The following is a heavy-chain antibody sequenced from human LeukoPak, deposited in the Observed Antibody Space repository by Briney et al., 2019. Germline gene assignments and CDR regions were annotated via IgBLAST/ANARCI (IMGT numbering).Heavy chain of an antibody. Sequence: GGSLRLSCAASGFTFSSYWMSWVRQAPGKGLEWVANIKQDGSEKYYVDSVKGRFTISRDNAKNSLYLQMNSLRAEDTAVYYCARDHCTNGVCYLDVFDYWGQGTLVTVSS. CDR3: ARDHCTNGVCYLDVFDY. J-gene: IGHJ4*02. V-gene: IGHV3-7*01. CDR2: IKQDGSEK. CDR1: GFTFSSYW. D-gene: IGHD2-8*01.